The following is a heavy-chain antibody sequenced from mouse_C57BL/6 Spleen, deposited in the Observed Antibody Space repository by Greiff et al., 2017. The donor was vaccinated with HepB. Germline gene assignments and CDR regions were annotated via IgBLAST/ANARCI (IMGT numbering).Heavy chain of an antibody. CDR3: AQGLLGYFDV. J-gene: IGHJ1*03. CDR2: IYPGSGST. D-gene: IGHD2-3*01. V-gene: IGHV1-55*01. Sequence: QVQLKQPGAELVKPGASVKMSCKASGYTFTSYWITWVKQRPGQGLEWIGDIYPGSGSTNYNEKFKSKATLTVDTSSSTAYMQLSSLTSEDSAVYYCAQGLLGYFDVWGTGTTVTVSS. CDR1: GYTFTSYW.